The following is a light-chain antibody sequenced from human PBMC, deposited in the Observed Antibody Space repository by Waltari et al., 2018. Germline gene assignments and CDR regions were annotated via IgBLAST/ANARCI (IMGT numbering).Light chain of an antibody. V-gene: IGLV2-14*03. Sequence: QSVLTQPASVSGSPGQSITISCTGTSGDVGGYNYVSWYQPHPGKAPKLIIYDVTVRPSGISNRFAGSKSGNTASRTISGLRAEDEADYYCQSYDSSRSGRVFGGGTKVTVL. J-gene: IGLJ2*01. CDR3: QSYDSSRSGRV. CDR1: SGDVGGYNY. CDR2: DVT.